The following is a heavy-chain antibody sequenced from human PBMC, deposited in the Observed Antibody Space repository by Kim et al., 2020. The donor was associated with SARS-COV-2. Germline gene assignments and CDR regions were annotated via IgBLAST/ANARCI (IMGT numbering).Heavy chain of an antibody. J-gene: IGHJ4*02. CDR3: ARPIIAVAGPFDY. V-gene: IGHV4-39*01. Sequence: YNPSLKSRVTISVDTCKNQFSLKLSSGTAADTAVYYCARPIIAVAGPFDYWGQGTLVTVSS. D-gene: IGHD6-19*01.